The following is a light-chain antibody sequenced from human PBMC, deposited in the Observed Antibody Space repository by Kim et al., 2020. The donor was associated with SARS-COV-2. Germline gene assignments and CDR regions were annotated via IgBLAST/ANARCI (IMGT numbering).Light chain of an antibody. CDR1: TLGDKY. V-gene: IGLV3-1*01. CDR3: QSSDSSTTTDV. J-gene: IGLJ1*01. CDR2: QDS. Sequence: SYELTQPPSVSVSPGQTASITCSGYTLGDKYVSWYQQKPGQSPVVVIYQDSQRPSGIPERFSGSSSGKTATLTISGTQAMDEADYYCQSSDSSTTTDVFGGGTKVTVL.